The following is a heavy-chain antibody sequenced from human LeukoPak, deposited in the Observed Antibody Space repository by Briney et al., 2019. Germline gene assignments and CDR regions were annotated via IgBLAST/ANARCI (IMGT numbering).Heavy chain of an antibody. D-gene: IGHD1-26*01. J-gene: IGHJ4*02. CDR2: ITGSGSYI. CDR3: ARYLGYSGSYYDY. Sequence: AGTLTLSCAASGVTFNTYTMNWVRQAPGKGLEWVSSITGSGSYIYYADSVRGRFTISRDNANNSVYLQMDSLRAEDTAMYYCARYLGYSGSYYDYWGQGTLVTVSS. V-gene: IGHV3-21*01. CDR1: GVTFNTYT.